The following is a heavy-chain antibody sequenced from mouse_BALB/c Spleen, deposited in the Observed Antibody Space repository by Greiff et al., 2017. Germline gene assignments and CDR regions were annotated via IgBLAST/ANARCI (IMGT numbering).Heavy chain of an antibody. V-gene: IGHV3-6*02. D-gene: IGHD4-1*01. J-gene: IGHJ2*01. CDR1: GYSITSGYY. CDR3: ARESWEWDMFDY. Sequence: EVKLMESGPGLVKPSQSLSLTCSVTGYSITSGYYWNWIRQFPGNKLEWMGYISYDGSNNYNPSLKNRITITRDTSKNQFFLKLNSVTTEDTATYCCARESWEWDMFDYWGQGTTLTVSS. CDR2: ISYDGSN.